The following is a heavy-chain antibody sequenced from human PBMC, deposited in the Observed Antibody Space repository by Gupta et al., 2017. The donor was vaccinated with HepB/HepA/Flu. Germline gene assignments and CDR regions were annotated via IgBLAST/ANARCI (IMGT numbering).Heavy chain of an antibody. V-gene: IGHV3-66*01. Sequence: EVQLVESGGGMVQPGGSLRLSCAASGFTVNSNYMSWVRQAPGKGLEWVSVIYSGSTTYYADSVKDRFTISRDNSKNTLYLQMNSLRAEDTAVYFCARGPDFRDAMDVWGQGTTVTVS. D-gene: IGHD3-3*01. CDR1: GFTVNSNY. J-gene: IGHJ6*02. CDR2: IYSGSTT. CDR3: ARGPDFRDAMDV.